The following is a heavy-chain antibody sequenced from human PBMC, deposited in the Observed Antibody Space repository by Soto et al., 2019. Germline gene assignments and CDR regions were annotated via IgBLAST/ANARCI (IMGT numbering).Heavy chain of an antibody. V-gene: IGHV4-4*07. CDR3: ARALSSAAGLYFDF. J-gene: IGHJ4*02. Sequence: SETLSLTCTVSGGSISSYYWSWIRQPAGKGMEWIGRIHTTDGTNYNPSLKSRVTMSIDTSNNQFSLKLSSLTAADTAVYYCARALSSAAGLYFDFWGQGTLVTVSS. D-gene: IGHD6-13*01. CDR1: GGSISSYY. CDR2: IHTTDGT.